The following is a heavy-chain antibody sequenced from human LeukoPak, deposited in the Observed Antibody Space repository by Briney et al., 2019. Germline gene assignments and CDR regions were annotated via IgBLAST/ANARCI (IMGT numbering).Heavy chain of an antibody. CDR1: GFTLTSYG. Sequence: PGGSLRLSCAASGFTLTSYGMHWVRQAPGKGLEGVAVIWYDGSNKYYADSVKGRFTISRDNSKNTLYLQMNSLRAEDTAVYYCARVSIGYNWNYFDYWGQGTLVTVSS. J-gene: IGHJ4*02. V-gene: IGHV3-33*01. CDR3: ARVSIGYNWNYFDY. D-gene: IGHD1-20*01. CDR2: IWYDGSNK.